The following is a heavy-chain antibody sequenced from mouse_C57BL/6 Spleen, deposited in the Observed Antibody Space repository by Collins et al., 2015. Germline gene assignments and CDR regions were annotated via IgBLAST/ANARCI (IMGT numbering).Heavy chain of an antibody. V-gene: IGHV1-87*01. D-gene: IGHD2-14*01. Sequence: QVQLQQSGAELARPGASVKLSCKASGYTFTSYWMQWVKQRPGQGLEWIGAIYPGDGDTRYTQKFKDKATLTADKSSSTAYMQLSSLASEDSAVYYCARAYRYDEGYFDYWGPRLHSHSLL. CDR1: GYTFTSYW. CDR2: IYPGDGDT. CDR3: ARAYRYDEGYFDY. J-gene: IGHJ2*01.